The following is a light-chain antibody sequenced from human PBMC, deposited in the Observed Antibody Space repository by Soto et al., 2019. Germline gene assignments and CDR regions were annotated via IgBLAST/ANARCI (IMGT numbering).Light chain of an antibody. J-gene: IGLJ1*01. CDR2: SND. V-gene: IGLV1-44*01. CDR3: VAWDGSLNGYV. Sequence: QSVLTQPPSASGTPGQRVSISCSGRASDIGTNTVNWYQQFPGTPPKLLLHSNDQRPSGVPDRFSGSKSGTSASLAISGLQSEDEADYYCVAWDGSLNGYVFGTGTKVTVL. CDR1: ASDIGTNT.